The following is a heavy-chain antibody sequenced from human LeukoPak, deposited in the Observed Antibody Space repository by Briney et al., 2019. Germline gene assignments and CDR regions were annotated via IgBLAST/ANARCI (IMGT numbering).Heavy chain of an antibody. CDR1: GFIFNKYA. V-gene: IGHV3-30*10. CDR3: ARQGSSLQYLYNYLDV. CDR2: VSADGREK. Sequence: GGSLRLSCAASGFIFNKYALHWVRQAPGKGLEWVALVSADGREKFYMESVKGRFTISRDNSRNTVFLEMSSLRGDDTAVYYCARQGSSLQYLYNYLDVWGKGTTVT. J-gene: IGHJ6*03. D-gene: IGHD6-6*01.